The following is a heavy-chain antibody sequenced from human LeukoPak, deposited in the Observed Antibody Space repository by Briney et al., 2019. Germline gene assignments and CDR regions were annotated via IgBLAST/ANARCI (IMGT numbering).Heavy chain of an antibody. CDR2: INPSGGST. V-gene: IGHV1-46*01. CDR3: ARALFMVRGVIIGAPYYYGMDV. D-gene: IGHD3-10*01. J-gene: IGHJ6*02. CDR1: GYTFTSYY. Sequence: GASVKVSCKASGYTFTSYYMHWVRQAPGQGLEWMGIINPSGGSTSYAQKFQGRVTMTRDTSTSTVYVELSSLRSEDTAVYYCARALFMVRGVIIGAPYYYGMDVWGQGTTVTVSS.